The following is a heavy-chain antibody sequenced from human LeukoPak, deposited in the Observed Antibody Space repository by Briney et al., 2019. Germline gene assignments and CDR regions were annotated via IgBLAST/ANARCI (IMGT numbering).Heavy chain of an antibody. V-gene: IGHV1-69*04. D-gene: IGHD3-9*01. Sequence: VASVKVSCKASGGTFSSYTISWVRQAPGQGLEWMGRIIPILGIANYAQKFQGRVTITADKSTSTAYMELSSLRSEDTAVYYCARDPPLRYFDWFRYNWFDPWGQGTLVTVSS. CDR1: GGTFSSYT. CDR2: IIPILGIA. CDR3: ARDPPLRYFDWFRYNWFDP. J-gene: IGHJ5*02.